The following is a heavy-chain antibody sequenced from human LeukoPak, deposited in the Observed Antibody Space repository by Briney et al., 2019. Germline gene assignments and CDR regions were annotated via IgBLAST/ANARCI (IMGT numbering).Heavy chain of an antibody. D-gene: IGHD3-10*01. CDR3: ARAVGYGSGTTLDY. J-gene: IGHJ4*02. Sequence: GGSLRLSCAASGFTFKNYAMSWVRQAPGKGLEWVAVIWYDGSNKYYADSVKGRFTISRDNSKNTLYLQMNSLRAEDTAVYYCARAVGYGSGTTLDYWGQGTLVTVSS. CDR1: GFTFKNYA. CDR2: IWYDGSNK. V-gene: IGHV3-33*08.